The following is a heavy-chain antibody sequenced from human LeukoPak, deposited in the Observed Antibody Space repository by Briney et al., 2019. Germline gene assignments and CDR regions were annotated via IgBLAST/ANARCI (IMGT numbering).Heavy chain of an antibody. V-gene: IGHV3-30*03. CDR1: RFTFSNYG. CDR3: AVYDSTFDAFDI. CDR2: ISYDGSNK. Sequence: GGSLRHSCVASRFTFSNYGMHWVRQAPGKGLEWVAVISYDGSNKYYADSVKGRFTISRDNSKNTLYLQMNSLRAEDTAVYYCAVYDSTFDAFDIWGQGTMVTVSS. D-gene: IGHD3-22*01. J-gene: IGHJ3*02.